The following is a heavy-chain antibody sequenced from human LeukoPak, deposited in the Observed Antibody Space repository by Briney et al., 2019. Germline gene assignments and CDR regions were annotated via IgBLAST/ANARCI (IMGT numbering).Heavy chain of an antibody. V-gene: IGHV4-59*01. Sequence: SETLSLTCTVSGGSISSYHWSWIRQPPGKGLECIGFIYYSGSTNYNPSLKSRVTISVDTSKNQFSLKLSSVTAADTAVYYCARGGKWLYYFDYWGQGTLVTVSS. CDR1: GGSISSYH. J-gene: IGHJ4*02. CDR2: IYYSGST. CDR3: ARGGKWLYYFDY. D-gene: IGHD6-19*01.